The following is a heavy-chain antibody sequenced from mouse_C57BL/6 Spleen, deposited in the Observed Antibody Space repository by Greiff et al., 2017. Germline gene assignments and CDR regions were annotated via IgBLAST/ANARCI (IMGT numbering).Heavy chain of an antibody. CDR1: GYTFTSYW. V-gene: IGHV1-74*01. D-gene: IGHD4-1*01. CDR3: APLNWDVRYFDV. J-gene: IGHJ1*03. CDR2: IHPSDSDT. Sequence: QVQLKQPGAELVKPGASVKVSCKASGYTFTSYWMHWVKQRPGQGLEWIGRIHPSDSDTNYNQKFKGKATLTVDKSSSTAYMQLSSLTSEDSAVYYCAPLNWDVRYFDVWGTGTTVTVSS.